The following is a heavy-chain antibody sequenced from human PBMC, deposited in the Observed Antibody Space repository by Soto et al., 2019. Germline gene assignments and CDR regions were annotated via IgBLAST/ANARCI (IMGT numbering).Heavy chain of an antibody. J-gene: IGHJ4*02. CDR2: IYYSGST. CDR1: GGSISSFY. Sequence: PSETLSLTCIVSGGSISSFYWGWIRQPPEKGLEWIGNIYYSGSTNYNPSLKSRVTISVDTSKNQFSLKLSSVTAADTAVYYCASQTANFYGSGSYYLPFDYWGQGTLVTVSS. V-gene: IGHV4-59*01. D-gene: IGHD3-10*01. CDR3: ASQTANFYGSGSYYLPFDY.